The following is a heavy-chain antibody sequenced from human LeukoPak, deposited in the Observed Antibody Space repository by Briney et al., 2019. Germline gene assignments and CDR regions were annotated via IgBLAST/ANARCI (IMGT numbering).Heavy chain of an antibody. CDR1: GGSISSYY. V-gene: IGHV4-59*12. CDR2: IYYSGST. CDR3: ARVVGGYSSSWLRIEAFDI. D-gene: IGHD6-13*01. J-gene: IGHJ3*02. Sequence: SETLSLTCTVSGGSISSYYWSWIRQPPGKGLEWIGYIYYSGSTYYNPSLKSRVTISVDTSKNQFSLKLSSVTAADTAVYYCARVVGGYSSSWLRIEAFDIWGQGTMVTVSS.